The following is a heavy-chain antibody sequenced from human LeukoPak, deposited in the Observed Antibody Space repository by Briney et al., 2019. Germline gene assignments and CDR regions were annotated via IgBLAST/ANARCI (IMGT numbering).Heavy chain of an antibody. CDR3: AKVRSVAGTLDFFDS. CDR2: ITGNGDST. CDR1: GFTFGDHA. D-gene: IGHD6-19*01. Sequence: SGGSLRLSCVASGFTFGDHAMHWVRQAPGKGLEWVSLITGNGDSTYYADSVKGRFAISRDNRKNSLYLQMNSLRTEDTALYYCAKVRSVAGTLDFFDSWGQGTLVTVSS. J-gene: IGHJ4*02. V-gene: IGHV3-43*02.